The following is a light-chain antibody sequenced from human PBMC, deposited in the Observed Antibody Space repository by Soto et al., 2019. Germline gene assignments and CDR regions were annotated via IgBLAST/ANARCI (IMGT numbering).Light chain of an antibody. V-gene: IGKV3-20*01. CDR1: QTVSITY. CDR3: QQYDSSWT. CDR2: GAS. Sequence: VLTQSPGTLSLSPGESATLSCRASQTVSITYLTWYQQKPGQAPRLLIYGASNRATGIPDRFSGSGSGTDFTLTISRLEPEDFAVYYCQQYDSSWTFGQGTKVDIK. J-gene: IGKJ1*01.